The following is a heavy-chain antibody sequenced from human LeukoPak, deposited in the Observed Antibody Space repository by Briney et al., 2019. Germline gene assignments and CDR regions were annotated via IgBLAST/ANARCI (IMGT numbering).Heavy chain of an antibody. CDR2: IHYSGST. CDR1: GGSISSYY. J-gene: IGHJ4*02. Sequence: PSETLSLTCTVSGGSISSYYWSWIRQPAGKGLEWIGYIHYSGSTNYNPSLKSRVTISVDTSKNQFSLKLSSVTAADTAVYYCARDADSSGYFYYFDYWGQGTLVTVSS. CDR3: ARDADSSGYFYYFDY. V-gene: IGHV4-59*01. D-gene: IGHD3-22*01.